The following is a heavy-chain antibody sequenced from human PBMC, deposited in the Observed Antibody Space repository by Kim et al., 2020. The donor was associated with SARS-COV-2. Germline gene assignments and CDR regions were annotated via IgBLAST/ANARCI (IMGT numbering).Heavy chain of an antibody. CDR3: ARFGQVVPAVLGDAFDI. J-gene: IGHJ3*02. D-gene: IGHD2-2*01. Sequence: CQGRVTMTRNTSISTAYMELSSLRSEDTAVYYCARFGQVVPAVLGDAFDIWGQGTMVTVSS. V-gene: IGHV1-8*01.